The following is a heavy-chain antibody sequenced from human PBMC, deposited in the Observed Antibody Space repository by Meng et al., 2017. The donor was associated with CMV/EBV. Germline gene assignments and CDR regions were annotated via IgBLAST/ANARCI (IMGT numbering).Heavy chain of an antibody. J-gene: IGHJ6*02. Sequence: GGSLRLSCAASGFTFSSYGMHWVRQAPGKGLEWVAVIWYDGSNKYYADSVKGRFTISRDNSKNTLYLQMNSLRAEDTAVYYCAKDRMVRVYGMDVWGQGTTVTVSS. CDR1: GFTFSSYG. D-gene: IGHD3-10*01. CDR3: AKDRMVRVYGMDV. CDR2: IWYDGSNK. V-gene: IGHV3-33*06.